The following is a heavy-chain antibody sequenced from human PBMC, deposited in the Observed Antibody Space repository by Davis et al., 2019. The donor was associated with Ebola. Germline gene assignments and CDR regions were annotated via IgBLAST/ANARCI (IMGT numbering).Heavy chain of an antibody. CDR3: ATLGYCSTTRCS. J-gene: IGHJ5*02. Sequence: GESLKISCVASGFTFSSYSMNWVRQAPGKGLEWVSSISGYSTYIYYADSVKGRFTISRDNFKNSLYLQMNSLRAEDTAVYYCATLGYCSTTRCSWGQGTLVTVSS. CDR1: GFTFSSYS. V-gene: IGHV3-21*04. CDR2: ISGYSTYI. D-gene: IGHD2-2*01.